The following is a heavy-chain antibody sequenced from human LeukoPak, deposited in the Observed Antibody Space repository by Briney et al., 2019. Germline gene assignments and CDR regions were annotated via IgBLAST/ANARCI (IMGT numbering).Heavy chain of an antibody. CDR1: GFTFSSYA. J-gene: IGHJ3*01. D-gene: IGHD3-22*01. V-gene: IGHV3-23*01. CDR2: ISGSGGNT. CDR3: AKDKSYYYDSSGSTVAFDV. Sequence: GGSLRLSCAASGFTFSSYAMSWVRQAPRKGLEWVSAISGSGGNTYYAVSVKGRFTISRDNSKNTLFLQMNSPSAEDTAVYYCAKDKSYYYDSSGSTVAFDVWGQGTMVTVSS.